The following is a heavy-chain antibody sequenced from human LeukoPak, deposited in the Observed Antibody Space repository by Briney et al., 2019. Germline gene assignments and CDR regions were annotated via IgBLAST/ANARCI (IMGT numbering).Heavy chain of an antibody. V-gene: IGHV3-48*03. J-gene: IGHJ6*03. CDR2: ISGSGNFI. CDR1: GFTFNTYE. CDR3: AKDPHYGSGSYSLGYYYMDV. D-gene: IGHD3-10*01. Sequence: PGGSLRLSCAASGFTFNTYEMNWVRQVPGKGLEWVSYISGSGNFIYYADSVKGRFTISRDNSKNTLYLQMNSLRAEDTAVYYCAKDPHYGSGSYSLGYYYMDVWGKGTTVTISS.